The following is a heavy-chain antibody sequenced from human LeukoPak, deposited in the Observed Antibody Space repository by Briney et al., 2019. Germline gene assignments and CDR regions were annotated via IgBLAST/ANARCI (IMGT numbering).Heavy chain of an antibody. J-gene: IGHJ4*02. Sequence: GSLRLSCAASGFSLSNYWMTWVRQPPGKGLEWIGEINHSGSTNYNPSLKSRVTISVDTSKYQFSLKLSSVTAADTAVYYCGERSDHQENWGQGTLVTVSS. CDR1: GFSLSNYW. CDR2: INHSGST. CDR3: GERSDHQEN. V-gene: IGHV4-34*08.